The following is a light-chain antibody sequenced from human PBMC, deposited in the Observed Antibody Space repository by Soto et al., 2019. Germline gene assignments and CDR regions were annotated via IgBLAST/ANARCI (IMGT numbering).Light chain of an antibody. J-gene: IGLJ2*01. CDR3: CSYAGSNNLV. CDR1: SSDVGAYNY. Sequence: QSVLTQPPSASGSPGQSVTISCTGTSSDVGAYNYVSWYQQRPGEAPKLMIYEVTKRPSGVPDRFSGSKSGNTASLTVSGLQAEDEANYYCCSYAGSNNLVFGGGTKLTVL. CDR2: EVT. V-gene: IGLV2-8*01.